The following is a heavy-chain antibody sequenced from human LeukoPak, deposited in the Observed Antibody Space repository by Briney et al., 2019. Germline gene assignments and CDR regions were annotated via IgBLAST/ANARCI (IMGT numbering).Heavy chain of an antibody. J-gene: IGHJ5*02. D-gene: IGHD2-15*01. CDR3: ATEVPHCSGGTCYFGWFDP. V-gene: IGHV1-18*01. CDR1: GFNFSNYG. Sequence: ASVKVSCRASGFNFSNYGISWVRQAPGQGLECMGWISADNGNTNYAQKFQDRVTMTTDTSTSTVYLELRSLRSDDTAVFYCATEVPHCSGGTCYFGWFDPWGQGTLVTVSS. CDR2: ISADNGNT.